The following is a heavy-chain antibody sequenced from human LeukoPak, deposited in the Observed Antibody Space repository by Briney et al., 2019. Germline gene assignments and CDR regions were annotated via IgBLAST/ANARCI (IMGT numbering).Heavy chain of an antibody. CDR1: GGSFSGYY. V-gene: IGHV4-34*01. D-gene: IGHD2-2*02. J-gene: IGHJ5*02. Sequence: SETLSLTCAVYGGSFSGYYWSWIRQPPGKGLEWIGEINHSGSTNYNPSLKSRVTISVDTSKNQFSLKLSSVTAADTAVYYCARQAYRLLYPRFDPWGQGTLVTVSS. CDR3: ARQAYRLLYPRFDP. CDR2: INHSGST.